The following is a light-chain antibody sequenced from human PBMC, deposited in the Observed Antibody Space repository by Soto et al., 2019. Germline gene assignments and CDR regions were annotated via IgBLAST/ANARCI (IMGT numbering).Light chain of an antibody. Sequence: QSVLTQPPSASGTPGQRVTISCSGSNSNIGNKYVYWYQQLPGTAPKLVMYRNNHRPSGVPDRFSGSKSGTSASLAISGLRSEDEDDYYCAAWDDGVGGPAFGGGTKLTVL. CDR3: AAWDDGVGGPA. J-gene: IGLJ2*01. CDR2: RNN. V-gene: IGLV1-47*01. CDR1: NSNIGNKY.